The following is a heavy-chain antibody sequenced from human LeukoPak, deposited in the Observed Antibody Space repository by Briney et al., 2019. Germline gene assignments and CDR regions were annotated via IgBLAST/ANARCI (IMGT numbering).Heavy chain of an antibody. Sequence: GESLKISCKGSGYSFSSYWIAWVRQMPGKGLEWMGIIYPRDSRTTYSPSFQGQVTISVDKSTSTAYLQWSSLKASDTAMYYCARWVTADRGKKDAFDIWGQGTMVTVSS. CDR3: ARWVTADRGKKDAFDI. D-gene: IGHD2-21*02. CDR2: IYPRDSRT. J-gene: IGHJ3*02. V-gene: IGHV5-51*01. CDR1: GYSFSSYW.